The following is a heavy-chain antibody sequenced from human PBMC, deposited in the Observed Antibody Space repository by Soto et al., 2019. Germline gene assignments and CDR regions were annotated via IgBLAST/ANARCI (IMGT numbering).Heavy chain of an antibody. CDR1: GFTFSSYA. V-gene: IGHV3-30*04. Sequence: GGSLRLSCAASGFTFSSYAMHWVRQAPGKGLEWVAVISYDGSNKYYADSVKGRFTISRDNSKNTLYLQMNSLRAEDTAVYYCAKDYSSGWLDYWGQGTLVTVSS. D-gene: IGHD6-19*01. CDR2: ISYDGSNK. CDR3: AKDYSSGWLDY. J-gene: IGHJ4*02.